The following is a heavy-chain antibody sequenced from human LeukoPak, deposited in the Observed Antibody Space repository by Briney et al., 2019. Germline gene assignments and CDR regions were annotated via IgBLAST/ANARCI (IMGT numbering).Heavy chain of an antibody. CDR1: GFTFSSYS. D-gene: IGHD6-13*01. Sequence: GGSLRLSCAASGFTFSSYSMNWVRQAPGKGLEWVSSISSSSSYIYYADSVKGRFTVSRDNAKNSLYMQMNSLRAEDTAVYYCASGAAAGINYWGQGTLVTVSS. V-gene: IGHV3-21*01. CDR2: ISSSSSYI. CDR3: ASGAAAGINY. J-gene: IGHJ4*02.